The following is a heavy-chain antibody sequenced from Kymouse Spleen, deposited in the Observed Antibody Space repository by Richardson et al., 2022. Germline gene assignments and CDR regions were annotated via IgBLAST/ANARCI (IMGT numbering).Heavy chain of an antibody. CDR2: INHSGST. CDR3: ARGITMVRGVIITPFDY. CDR1: GGSFSGYY. J-gene: IGHJ4*02. Sequence: QVQLQQWGAGLLKPSETLSLTCAVYGGSFSGYYWSWIRQPPGKGLEWIGEINHSGSTNYNPSLKSRVTISVDTSKNQFSLKLSSVTAADTAVYYCARGITMVRGVIITPFDYWGQGTLVTVSS. D-gene: IGHD3-10*01. V-gene: IGHV4-34*01.